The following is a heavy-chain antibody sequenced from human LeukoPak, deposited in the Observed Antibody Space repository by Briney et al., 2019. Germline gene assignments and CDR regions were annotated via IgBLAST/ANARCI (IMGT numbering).Heavy chain of an antibody. D-gene: IGHD3-16*01. V-gene: IGHV3-23*01. CDR1: GFTFSSYA. Sequence: PGGSLRLSCAASGFTFSSYAMSWVRQAPGKGLEWVSAISGSGGSTYYADSVKGRFTISRDNSKNTLYLQMNSLRAEDTAVYYCAKDLYYGYVWGTKASRGYYFDYWGQGTLVTVSS. J-gene: IGHJ4*02. CDR3: AKDLYYGYVWGTKASRGYYFDY. CDR2: ISGSGGST.